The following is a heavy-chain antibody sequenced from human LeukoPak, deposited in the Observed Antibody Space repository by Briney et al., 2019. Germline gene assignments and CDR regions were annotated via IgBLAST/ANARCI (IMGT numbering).Heavy chain of an antibody. D-gene: IGHD5-18*01. CDR3: ARRESTRGYSYGLGNYYYYGMDV. V-gene: IGHV1-69*13. J-gene: IGHJ6*02. Sequence: GASVKVSCKASGGTFSSYAISWVRQAPGQGLEWMGGIIPIFGTANHAQKFQGRVTITADESTSTAYMELSSLRSEDTAVYYCARRESTRGYSYGLGNYYYYGMDVWGQGTTVTVSS. CDR2: IIPIFGTA. CDR1: GGTFSSYA.